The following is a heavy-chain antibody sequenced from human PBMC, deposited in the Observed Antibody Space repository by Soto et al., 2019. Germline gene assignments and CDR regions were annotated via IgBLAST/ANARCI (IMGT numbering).Heavy chain of an antibody. V-gene: IGHV3-23*01. Sequence: EVQLLESGGGLVQPGGSLRLSCAASGFTFSSYAMSWVRQAPGKGLEWVSAISGSGGSTYYADSVKGRFTISRDNSKNSLYLQMNSLRAEDTAVYYCAKDSTRGSGSYSDWGQGTLVTVSS. J-gene: IGHJ4*02. D-gene: IGHD3-10*01. CDR1: GFTFSSYA. CDR2: ISGSGGST. CDR3: AKDSTRGSGSYSD.